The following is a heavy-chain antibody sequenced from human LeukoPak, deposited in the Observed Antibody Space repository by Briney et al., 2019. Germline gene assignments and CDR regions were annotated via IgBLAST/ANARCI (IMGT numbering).Heavy chain of an antibody. CDR3: ARDTGVPKGMDV. D-gene: IGHD3-3*01. Sequence: SQTLSLTCTVSGGSISSGGYYWSWIRQHPEKGLEWIGYIYYSGSTYYNPSLKSRLTISVDTSKNQFSLKLSSVTAADTAVYYCARDTGVPKGMDVWGQGTTVTVSS. V-gene: IGHV4-31*03. CDR2: IYYSGST. CDR1: GGSISSGGYY. J-gene: IGHJ6*02.